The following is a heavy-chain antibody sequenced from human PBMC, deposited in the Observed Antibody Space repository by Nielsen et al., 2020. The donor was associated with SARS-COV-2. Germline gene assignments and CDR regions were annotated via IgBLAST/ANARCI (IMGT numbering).Heavy chain of an antibody. V-gene: IGHV3-30*03. CDR2: ISYDGSNK. CDR3: AADYGDYGGVY. CDR1: GFTFSSYG. Sequence: GESLKISCAASGFTFSSYGMHWVRQAPGKGLEWVAVISYDGSNKYYADSVKGRFTIYRDNSKNTLYLQMNSLRSEDTAVYYCAADYGDYGGVYWGQGTLVTVSS. D-gene: IGHD4-17*01. J-gene: IGHJ4*02.